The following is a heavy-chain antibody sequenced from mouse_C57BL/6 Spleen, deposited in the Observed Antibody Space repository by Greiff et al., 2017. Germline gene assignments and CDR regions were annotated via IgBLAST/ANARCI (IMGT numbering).Heavy chain of an antibody. V-gene: IGHV5-16*01. CDR1: GFTFSDYY. Sequence: EVKLVESEGGLVQPGSSMKLSCTASGFTFSDYYMAWVRQVPEKGLEWVANINYDGSSTYYLDSLKSRFIISRDNAKNILYLQMSSLKSEDTATYYCARGRDFDYWGQGTTLTVSS. CDR2: INYDGSST. J-gene: IGHJ2*01. CDR3: ARGRDFDY.